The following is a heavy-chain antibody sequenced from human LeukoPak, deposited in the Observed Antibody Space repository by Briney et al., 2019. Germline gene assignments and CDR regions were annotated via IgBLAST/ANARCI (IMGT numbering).Heavy chain of an antibody. CDR1: GFTFSSYE. J-gene: IGHJ4*02. V-gene: IGHV3-48*03. CDR3: GSGVIFYDSSGRNY. D-gene: IGHD3-22*01. CDR2: ISSSGSTI. Sequence: PGGSLRLSCAASGFTFSSYEMNWVRQAPGKGLEWVSSISSSGSTIYYADSVKGRFTVSRGSAKNSVYLQMSSLRAEDTAVYYCGSGVIFYDSSGRNYWGQGTLVTVSS.